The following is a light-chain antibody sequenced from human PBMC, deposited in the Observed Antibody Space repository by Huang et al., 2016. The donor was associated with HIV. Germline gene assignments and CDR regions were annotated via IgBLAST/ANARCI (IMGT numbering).Light chain of an antibody. Sequence: EIVLTQSPGTLSLSPGERATLSCRASQSVSSSSLAWYQQKPGQAPRLLIYDASSRATGLPDRFSGSGSGTDFTLTISRLEPEDFAVYYCQQYGSSPRTFGQGTKVEIK. CDR1: QSVSSSS. J-gene: IGKJ1*01. CDR3: QQYGSSPRT. CDR2: DAS. V-gene: IGKV3-20*01.